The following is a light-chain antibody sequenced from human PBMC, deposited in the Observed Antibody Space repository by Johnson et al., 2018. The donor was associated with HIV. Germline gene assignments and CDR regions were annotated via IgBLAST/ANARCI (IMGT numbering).Light chain of an antibody. CDR1: ASYN. Sequence: QSVLTQPPSVSGAPGQRVTISCTGASYNVHWYQRLPGTAPKLLIYDNVQRHSGVPDRFSGYKSGTSASLAISGLQSEDEADYYCATWDDSLKAVIFGGGTQLTVL. CDR3: ATWDDSLKAVI. V-gene: IGLV1-44*01. J-gene: IGLJ2*01. CDR2: DNV.